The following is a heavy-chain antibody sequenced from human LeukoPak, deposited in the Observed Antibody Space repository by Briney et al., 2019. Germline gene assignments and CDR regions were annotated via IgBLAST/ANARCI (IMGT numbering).Heavy chain of an antibody. Sequence: GGSLRLSCTASGSTFSSHTMNWVRQAPGKGLEWISYISSTSSVIYYADSVKGRFTISRDNAKNSPYLQMSSLRAEDTAVYYCARNLPAADYWGQGTLVTVSS. CDR3: ARNLPAADY. CDR1: GSTFSSHT. D-gene: IGHD2-2*01. V-gene: IGHV3-48*04. CDR2: ISSTSSVI. J-gene: IGHJ4*02.